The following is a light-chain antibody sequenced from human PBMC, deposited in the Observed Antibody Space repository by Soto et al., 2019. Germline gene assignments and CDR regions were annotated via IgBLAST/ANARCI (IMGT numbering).Light chain of an antibody. CDR1: QSISSY. CDR3: QHAYSTPYT. V-gene: IGKV1-39*01. Sequence: DIQMTQSPSSLSASVGDRLTITCRASQSISSYLNWYQQKPGKAPKLLIYGASSLQSGVPSRFSGSGSGTDFTLTIGSLQAEDFATYYCQHAYSTPYTLGQGTKLEIK. J-gene: IGKJ2*01. CDR2: GAS.